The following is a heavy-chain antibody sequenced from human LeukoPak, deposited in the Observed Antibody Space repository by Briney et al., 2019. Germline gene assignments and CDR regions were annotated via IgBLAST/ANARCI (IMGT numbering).Heavy chain of an antibody. CDR1: GGTFSSYA. J-gene: IGHJ6*02. D-gene: IGHD4-17*01. CDR3: AREYGDYDSYYYYGMDV. CDR2: IIPIFGTA. V-gene: IGHV1-69*13. Sequence: ASVKVSCKASGGTFSSYALSWVRQAPGQGLEWMGGIIPIFGTANYAQKFQGRVTLTADESTSTAYIELSSLRSEDTAVYDFAREYGDYDSYYYYGMDVWGQGTTVTVSS.